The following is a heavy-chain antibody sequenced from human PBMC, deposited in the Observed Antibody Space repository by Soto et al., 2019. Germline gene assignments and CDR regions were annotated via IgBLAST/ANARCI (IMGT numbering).Heavy chain of an antibody. Sequence: PGESLKISCAASGFTVSSNYMSWVRQAPGKGLEWVSVIYSGGSTYYADSVRGRFTISRDNSKNTLYLQMTSLRADDTAVYYCAKDRRAGGNYGFYSDFWGQGALVTVS. D-gene: IGHD1-7*01. CDR3: AKDRRAGGNYGFYSDF. CDR1: GFTVSSNY. V-gene: IGHV3-53*01. J-gene: IGHJ4*02. CDR2: IYSGGST.